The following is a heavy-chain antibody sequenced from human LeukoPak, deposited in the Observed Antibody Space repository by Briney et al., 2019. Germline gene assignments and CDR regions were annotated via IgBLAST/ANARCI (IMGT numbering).Heavy chain of an antibody. Sequence: GGSLRLSCAASGFTFSDYYMSWIRQAPGKGLEWVSYISSSSSYTNYADSVKGRFTISRDNAKNTLYLQMNSLRAEDTAVYYCAKREAAAGRGFDFWGQGTLVTVSS. D-gene: IGHD6-13*01. CDR3: AKREAAAGRGFDF. V-gene: IGHV3-11*03. CDR1: GFTFSDYY. CDR2: ISSSSSYT. J-gene: IGHJ4*02.